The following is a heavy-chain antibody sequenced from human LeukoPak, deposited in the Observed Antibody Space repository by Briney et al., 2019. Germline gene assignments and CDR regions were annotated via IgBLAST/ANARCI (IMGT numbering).Heavy chain of an antibody. CDR3: ARRVEMATIFLFDY. J-gene: IGHJ4*02. CDR1: GYSFTSYW. V-gene: IGHV5-51*01. D-gene: IGHD5-24*01. CDR2: IYPGDSDT. Sequence: GESLRISGKGSGYSFTSYWIGWVRQMPGKGLEWMGIIYPGDSDTRYSPSFQGQVTISADKSISTAYLQWSSLKASDTAMYYCARRVEMATIFLFDYWGQGTLVTVSS.